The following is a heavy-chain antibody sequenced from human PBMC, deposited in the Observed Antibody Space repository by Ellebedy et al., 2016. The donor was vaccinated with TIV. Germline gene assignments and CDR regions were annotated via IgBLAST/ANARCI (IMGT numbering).Heavy chain of an antibody. Sequence: GESLKISCVASGFDFRNYWMGWVRQAPGKGLEWVANIKGDASEEYYLDSVKGRFTISRDNLKRSLYLQVNSLRVEDTAVYFCAREDGNWLDPWGQGTLVTVAS. V-gene: IGHV3-7*01. J-gene: IGHJ5*02. CDR2: IKGDASEE. CDR1: GFDFRNYW. CDR3: AREDGNWLDP. D-gene: IGHD4-23*01.